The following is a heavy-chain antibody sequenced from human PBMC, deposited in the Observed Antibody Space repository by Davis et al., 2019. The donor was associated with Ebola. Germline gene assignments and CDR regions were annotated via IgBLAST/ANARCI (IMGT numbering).Heavy chain of an antibody. CDR2: IRFDGSNE. CDR1: GFTFSSYG. Sequence: GGSLRLSCAASGFTFSSYGMHWVRQSPGKGLEWVAFIRFDGSNEYYADSVKGRFTISRDNSKNTLYLQMNSLRAEDTAVYYCAKTSYSGSYSHFDYWGQGTLVTVSS. J-gene: IGHJ4*02. D-gene: IGHD1-26*01. V-gene: IGHV3-30*02. CDR3: AKTSYSGSYSHFDY.